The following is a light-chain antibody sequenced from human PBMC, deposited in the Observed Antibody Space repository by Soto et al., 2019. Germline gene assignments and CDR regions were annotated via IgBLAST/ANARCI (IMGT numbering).Light chain of an antibody. CDR1: QDISSW. J-gene: IGKJ5*01. CDR2: AAS. CDR3: QQANSFPIT. V-gene: IGKV1-12*01. Sequence: DIQMTQSPSSVSASVGDRVTITYRASQDISSWLAWYQQKPGKAPKLLIYAASSLQSGVPSRSSGSGSGTDFTLTISSLQPEDFATYYCQQANSFPITFGQGTRLEIK.